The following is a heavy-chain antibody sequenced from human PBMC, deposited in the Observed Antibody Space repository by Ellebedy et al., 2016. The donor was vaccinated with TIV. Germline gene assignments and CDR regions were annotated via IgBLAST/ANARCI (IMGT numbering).Heavy chain of an antibody. CDR1: GYSFTSYW. D-gene: IGHD4-23*01. CDR3: ARFGWGDYGGNFIWY. J-gene: IGHJ4*02. CDR2: TYPGDSDT. Sequence: PGGSLRLSCKGSGYSFTSYWIGWVRQMPGKGLEWMGVTYPGDSDTRYSPSFHGQVTISADKSISTAYLQWSSLKASDTAMYYCARFGWGDYGGNFIWYWGQGTLVTVSS. V-gene: IGHV5-51*01.